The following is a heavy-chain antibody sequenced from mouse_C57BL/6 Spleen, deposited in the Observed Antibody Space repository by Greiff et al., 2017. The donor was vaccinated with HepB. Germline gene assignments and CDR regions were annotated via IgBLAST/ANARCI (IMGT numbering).Heavy chain of an antibody. D-gene: IGHD1-1*01. J-gene: IGHJ2*01. CDR2: IDPSDSYT. CDR1: GYTFTSYW. Sequence: VQLQQPGAELVMPGASVKLSCKASGYTFTSYWMHWVKQRPGQGLEWIGEIDPSDSYTNYNQKFKGKSTLTVDKSSSTAYMQLSSLTSEDSAVYYCARGTVGYFDYWGQGTTLTVSS. CDR3: ARGTVGYFDY. V-gene: IGHV1-69*01.